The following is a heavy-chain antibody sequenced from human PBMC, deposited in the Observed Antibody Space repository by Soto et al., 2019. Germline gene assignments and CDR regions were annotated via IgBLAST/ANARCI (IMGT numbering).Heavy chain of an antibody. V-gene: IGHV1-69*13. D-gene: IGHD5-12*01. J-gene: IGHJ4*02. CDR2: IVPVFGRP. Sequence: SVKVSCKASGVSFSNLGISWVRQSPGQGLEWMGGIVPVFGRPNYAQRFRGRLTITADESTSTVYMELISLRSDDTAVYYCAIEGSGYNFWGQGTQVTVSS. CDR1: GVSFSNLG. CDR3: AIEGSGYNF.